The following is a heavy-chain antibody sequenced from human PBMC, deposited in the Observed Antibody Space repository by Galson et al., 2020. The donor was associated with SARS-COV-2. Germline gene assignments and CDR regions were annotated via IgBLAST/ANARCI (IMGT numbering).Heavy chain of an antibody. J-gene: IGHJ5*02. V-gene: IGHV1-69*13. CDR1: GGTFSSYA. CDR2: IIPIFGTA. Sequence: SVKVSCKASGGTFSSYAISWVRQAPGQGLEWMGGIIPIFGTANYAQKFQGRVTITADESTSTAYMELRSLRSEDTAVYYCARAPYYYDSSGGVHWFDPWGQGTLVTVSS. D-gene: IGHD3-22*01. CDR3: ARAPYYYDSSGGVHWFDP.